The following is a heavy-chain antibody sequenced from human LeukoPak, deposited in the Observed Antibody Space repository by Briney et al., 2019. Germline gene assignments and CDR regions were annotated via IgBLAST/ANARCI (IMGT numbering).Heavy chain of an antibody. Sequence: GGSLRLSCAASGFTFSSYWMHWVRQAPGKGLVWVSRINSDGSSTNYAESVKGRFTISGDNAKNTLYLQMNGLRAEDTAVYYCVRGSSGWYGIDYWGQGALVTVSS. CDR2: INSDGSST. D-gene: IGHD6-19*01. CDR1: GFTFSSYW. V-gene: IGHV3-74*01. J-gene: IGHJ4*02. CDR3: VRGSSGWYGIDY.